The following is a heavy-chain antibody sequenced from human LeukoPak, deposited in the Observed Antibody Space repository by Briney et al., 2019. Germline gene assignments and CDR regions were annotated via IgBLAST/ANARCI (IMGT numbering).Heavy chain of an antibody. CDR2: ISGSGGST. CDR1: GFTFSSYG. D-gene: IGHD6-13*01. J-gene: IGHJ1*01. Sequence: GGSLRPSCAASGFTFSSYGMSWVRQAPGKGLEWVSAISGSGGSTYYADSVKGRFTISRDNSKNSLYLQMNSLRAEDTALYYCAKPYSSSWYDSEYFQHWGQGTLVTVSS. CDR3: AKPYSSSWYDSEYFQH. V-gene: IGHV3-23*01.